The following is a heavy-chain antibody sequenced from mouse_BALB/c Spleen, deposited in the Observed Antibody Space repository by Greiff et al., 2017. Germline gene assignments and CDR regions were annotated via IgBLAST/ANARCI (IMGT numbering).Heavy chain of an antibody. V-gene: IGHV7-3*02. CDR3: ARDRGYYGSYWYFDV. D-gene: IGHD1-2*01. J-gene: IGHJ1*01. CDR2: IRNKANGYTT. CDR1: GFTFTDYY. Sequence: EVMLVESGGGLVQPGGSLRLSCATSGFTFTDYYMSWVRQPPGKALEWLGFIRNKANGYTTEYSASVKGRFTISRDNSQSILYLQMNTLRAEDSATYYCARDRGYYGSYWYFDVWGAGTTVTVSS.